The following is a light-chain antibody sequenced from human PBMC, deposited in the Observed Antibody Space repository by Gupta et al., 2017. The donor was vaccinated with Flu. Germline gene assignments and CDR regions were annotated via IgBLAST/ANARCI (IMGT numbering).Light chain of an antibody. CDR3: QQSYSTA. V-gene: IGKV1-39*01. CDR1: QGISSY. CDR2: AAS. Sequence: DIQMTQSPSSLSASVGDRVTITCQTSQGISSYLNWYQQKPGKAPKLLITAASHLQSGVPSRFSGRGSGTDFTLTISSLQPEDFATYYCQQSYSTAFGPGTTVDFK. J-gene: IGKJ3*01.